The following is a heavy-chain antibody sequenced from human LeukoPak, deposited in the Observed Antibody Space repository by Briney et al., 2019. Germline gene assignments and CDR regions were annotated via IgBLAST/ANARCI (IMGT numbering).Heavy chain of an antibody. CDR3: ARVSVSGIDAFDI. D-gene: IGHD3-10*01. CDR1: GGSISSGGYY. V-gene: IGHV4-31*03. CDR2: IYYSGST. J-gene: IGHJ3*02. Sequence: SETLSLTCTVSGGSISSGGYYWSWIRQHPGKGLEWIGYIYYSGSTYYNPSRKSRVTISVDTSKNQFSLKLSSVTAADTAVYYCARVSVSGIDAFDISGQGTMVTVSS.